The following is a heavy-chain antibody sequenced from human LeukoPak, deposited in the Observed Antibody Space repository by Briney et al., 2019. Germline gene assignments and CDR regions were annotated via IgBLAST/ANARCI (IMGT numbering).Heavy chain of an antibody. V-gene: IGHV4-38-2*02. CDR3: TREVEGYSYASGRFLHFDP. CDR2: IYYSGST. J-gene: IGHJ5*02. D-gene: IGHD3-10*01. Sequence: GSLRLSCAASGFTFHIFAMSWVRQAPGKGLEWIGSIYYSGSTYNNRSLKRRLTISIDTSKNQFSLRLSSVTAADTAVYYCTREVEGYSYASGRFLHFDPWGQGTLVTVSS. CDR1: GFTFHIFA.